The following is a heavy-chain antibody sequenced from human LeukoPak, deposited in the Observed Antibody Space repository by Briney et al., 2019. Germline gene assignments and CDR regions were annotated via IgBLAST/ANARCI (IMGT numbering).Heavy chain of an antibody. J-gene: IGHJ4*02. CDR2: ISSSSSYI. D-gene: IGHD3-22*01. CDR3: ARGGESYYYDSSGSPNLDY. CDR1: GFTFSSYS. V-gene: IGHV3-21*01. Sequence: GGSLRLSCAASGFTFSSYSMNWVRQAPGKGLEWVSSISSSSSYIYYADSVKGRFTISRDNAKNSLYLQMNSLRAEDTAVYYCARGGESYYYDSSGSPNLDYWGQGTLVTVSS.